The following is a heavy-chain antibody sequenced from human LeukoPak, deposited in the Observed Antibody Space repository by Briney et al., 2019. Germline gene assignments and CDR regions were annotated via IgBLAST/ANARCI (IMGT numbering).Heavy chain of an antibody. J-gene: IGHJ4*02. CDR2: ISSSSSTI. CDR1: GFTFSSYS. D-gene: IGHD1-26*01. Sequence: GGSLRLSCAASGFTFSSYSMNWVRQAPEKGLEWVSYISSSSSTIYYADSVKGRFTISRDNAKNSLYLQMNSLRAEDTAVYYCARDIQIRVGATHFDYWGQGTLVTVSS. CDR3: ARDIQIRVGATHFDY. V-gene: IGHV3-48*04.